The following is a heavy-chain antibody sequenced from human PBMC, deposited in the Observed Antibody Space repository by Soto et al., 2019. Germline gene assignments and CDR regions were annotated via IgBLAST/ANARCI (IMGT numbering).Heavy chain of an antibody. D-gene: IGHD1-1*01. V-gene: IGHV3-74*01. Sequence: GSLRLSCSVSGFTFSAYWMHWVRQVPGKGLTWVSLISDDGSTATYADSVKGRFVISRDNAKNSLYLEMNTLRADDSGLYYCARGPRVSSTGTGAHWGRGTLVTVYS. CDR1: GFTFSAYW. J-gene: IGHJ4*02. CDR3: ARGPRVSSTGTGAH. CDR2: ISDDGSTA.